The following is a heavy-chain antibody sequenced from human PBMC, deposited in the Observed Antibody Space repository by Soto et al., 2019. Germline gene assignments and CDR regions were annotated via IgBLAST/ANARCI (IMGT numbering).Heavy chain of an antibody. Sequence: GXTLVKATQTLTXNCAVSWFSLSTSGMRVIWIRQPPGKALEWLARIDWDDDKFYSTSLKTSLTISKDNSKNQVVLTMTNMDTVATATYYCARIGHMGGMDVWGQGTTVTVSS. CDR2: IDWDDDK. J-gene: IGHJ6*02. D-gene: IGHD1-26*01. CDR3: ARIGHMGGMDV. CDR1: WFSLSTSGMR. V-gene: IGHV2-70*04.